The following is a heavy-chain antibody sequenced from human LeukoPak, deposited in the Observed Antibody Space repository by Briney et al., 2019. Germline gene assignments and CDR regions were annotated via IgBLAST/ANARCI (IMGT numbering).Heavy chain of an antibody. V-gene: IGHV3-23*01. CDR2: FVGGGGNT. Sequence: GESLRLSCAASGFTFSSYAMSWVRQAPGKGLEWVSTFVGGGGNTYYADSVKGRFTISRDNSKNTLYLQMNSLRAEDTAVYYCAKLSGTYGTTSRVLDSWGQGTLVTVSS. D-gene: IGHD1-1*01. J-gene: IGHJ4*02. CDR1: GFTFSSYA. CDR3: AKLSGTYGTTSRVLDS.